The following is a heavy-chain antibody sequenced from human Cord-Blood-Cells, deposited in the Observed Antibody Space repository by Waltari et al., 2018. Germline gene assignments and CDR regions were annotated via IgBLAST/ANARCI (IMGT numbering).Heavy chain of an antibody. D-gene: IGHD3-3*01. Sequence: QLQLQESGPGLVKPSETLSLTCTVSGGSISSSSYYWGWIRQPPGKGLEWIGSIYYGGSTYYNPSLKSRVTISVDTSKNQFSLKLSSVTAADTAVYYCARQPYDFWSGYYLDYWGQGTLVTVSS. CDR3: ARQPYDFWSGYYLDY. CDR2: IYYGGST. J-gene: IGHJ4*02. CDR1: GGSISSSSYY. V-gene: IGHV4-39*01.